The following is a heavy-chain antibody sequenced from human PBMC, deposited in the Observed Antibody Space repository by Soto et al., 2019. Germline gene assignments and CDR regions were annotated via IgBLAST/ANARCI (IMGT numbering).Heavy chain of an antibody. V-gene: IGHV3-23*01. J-gene: IGHJ4*02. D-gene: IGHD3-22*01. CDR2: ITSSGART. CDR1: GFIFSKYA. CDR3: ASGADFYYDTSRY. Sequence: EVQLLESGGGLVQPGGSLRLSCAASGFIFSKYAMVWVRQAPGKGLEWVAGITSSGARTYYADSVKGRFTVSRDNSKDTLYLQMTSLRPEDTAMYYCASGADFYYDTSRYWGQGTLVTVSS.